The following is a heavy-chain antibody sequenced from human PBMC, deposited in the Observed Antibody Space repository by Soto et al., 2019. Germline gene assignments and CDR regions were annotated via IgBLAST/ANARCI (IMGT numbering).Heavy chain of an antibody. CDR1: GGSISSGDYY. V-gene: IGHV4-30-4*01. D-gene: IGHD5-12*01. Sequence: SETLSLTCTVSGGSISSGDYYWSWIRQPPGKGLEWIGYIYYSGSTYYNPSLKSRVTISVDTSKNQFSLKLSSVTAADTAVYYCAMNPHRSNSGYDLVDYWGQGTLVTSPQ. CDR3: AMNPHRSNSGYDLVDY. CDR2: IYYSGST. J-gene: IGHJ4*02.